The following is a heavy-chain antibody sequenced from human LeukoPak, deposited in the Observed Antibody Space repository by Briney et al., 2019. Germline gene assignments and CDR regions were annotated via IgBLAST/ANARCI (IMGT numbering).Heavy chain of an antibody. Sequence: SETLSLTCTVSGGSISSYYWSWIRQPAGKGLEWIGRMHSSGSTNYNPSIKSRVTMSLDTSRNQFSLKVDSVTAADTAMYYCAREAVHYGSGSHDYWGQGTLVAVSS. J-gene: IGHJ4*02. V-gene: IGHV4-4*07. CDR1: GGSISSYY. CDR3: AREAVHYGSGSHDY. CDR2: MHSSGST. D-gene: IGHD3-10*01.